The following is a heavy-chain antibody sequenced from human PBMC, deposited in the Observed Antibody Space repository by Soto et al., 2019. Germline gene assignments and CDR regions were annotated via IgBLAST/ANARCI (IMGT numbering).Heavy chain of an antibody. V-gene: IGHV4-59*01. Sequence: SETLSLTCTVSGGSISSYYWSWIRQPPGKGLEWIGYIYYSGSTNYNPSLKSRVTISVDTSKNQFSLKLSSVTAADTAVYYCARDLSPYGNWNYAFEYWGQGTLVTVSS. J-gene: IGHJ4*02. CDR3: ARDLSPYGNWNYAFEY. CDR2: IYYSGST. CDR1: GGSISSYY. D-gene: IGHD1-7*01.